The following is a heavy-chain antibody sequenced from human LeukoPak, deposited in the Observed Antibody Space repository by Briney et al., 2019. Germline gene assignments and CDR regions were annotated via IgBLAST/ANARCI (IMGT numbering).Heavy chain of an antibody. CDR3: ARGGLNYYDSSGYYDY. D-gene: IGHD3-22*01. CDR2: INPNSGGT. V-gene: IGHV1-2*02. CDR1: GYTFTGCY. Sequence: GASVKVSCKASGYTFTGCYMHWVRQAPGQGLEWMGWINPNSGGTNYAQKFQGRVTMTRDTSISTAYMELSRLRSDDTAVYYCARGGLNYYDSSGYYDYWGQGTLVTVSS. J-gene: IGHJ4*02.